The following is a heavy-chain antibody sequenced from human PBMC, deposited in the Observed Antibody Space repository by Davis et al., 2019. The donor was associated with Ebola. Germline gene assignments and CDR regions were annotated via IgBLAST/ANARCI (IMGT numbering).Heavy chain of an antibody. D-gene: IGHD2-21*01. CDR1: GGSFSGYY. Sequence: SETLSLTCAAYGGSFSGYYWSWIRQPPGKGLEWIGEINHSGSTNYNPSLKSRVTISVDTSKNQFSLKLSSVTAADTAVYYCARGRVIWSAGYYYYYGMDVWGQGTTVTVSS. V-gene: IGHV4-34*01. J-gene: IGHJ6*02. CDR2: INHSGST. CDR3: ARGRVIWSAGYYYYYGMDV.